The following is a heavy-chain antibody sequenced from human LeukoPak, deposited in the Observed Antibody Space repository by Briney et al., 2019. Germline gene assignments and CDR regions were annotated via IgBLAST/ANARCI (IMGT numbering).Heavy chain of an antibody. D-gene: IGHD1-26*01. CDR1: GXSFTTYW. CDR2: IYPGDSDT. CDR3: ARHQIVGATRSPFDY. V-gene: IGHV5-51*01. Sequence: HGESLKISCKGSGXSFTTYWIGWVRQMPGKGLEWMGIIYPGDSDTRYSPSFQGQVTISADKSISTAYLQWSSLKASDTAMYYCARHQIVGATRSPFDYWGRGTLVTVSS. J-gene: IGHJ4*02.